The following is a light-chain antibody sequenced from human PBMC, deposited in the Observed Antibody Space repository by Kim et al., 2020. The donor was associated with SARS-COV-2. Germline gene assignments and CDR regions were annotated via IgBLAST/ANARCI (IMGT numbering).Light chain of an antibody. CDR1: SLSSYY. CDR3: NSRDSSGNHLDWV. J-gene: IGLJ3*02. CDR2: GKN. Sequence: SSELTQDPAVSVALGQTVRITCQGDSLSSYYASWYQQKPGQAPVLVIYGKNNRPSGIPDRFSGYSSGNTASLTITGAQAEDEADYYCNSRDSSGNHLDWVFGGGTKLTVL. V-gene: IGLV3-19*01.